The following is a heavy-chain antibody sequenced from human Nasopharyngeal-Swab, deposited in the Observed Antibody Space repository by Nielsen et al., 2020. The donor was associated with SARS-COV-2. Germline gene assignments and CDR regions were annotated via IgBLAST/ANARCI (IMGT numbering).Heavy chain of an antibody. V-gene: IGHV3-15*01. J-gene: IGHJ4*02. D-gene: IGHD7-27*01. CDR2: IKSKTDGGTT. CDR1: GFTFSNAW. Sequence: GGSLRLSCAASGFTFSNAWMSWVRQAPGKGLEWVGRIKSKTDGGTTDYAAPVKGRFTISRDDSKNTLYLQMSSLKTEDTAVYYCTTDGPQVPYWGGLSFDYWGQGTLVTVSS. CDR3: TTDGPQVPYWGGLSFDY.